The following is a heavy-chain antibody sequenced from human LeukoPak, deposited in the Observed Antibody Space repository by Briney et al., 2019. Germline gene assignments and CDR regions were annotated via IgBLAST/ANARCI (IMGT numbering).Heavy chain of an antibody. CDR1: GGSISSSSYY. CDR3: AKYDAGSLDF. Sequence: ETLSLTCTVSGGSISSSSYYWGWVRQAPGKGLEWVSSISTSSSYIYYADSVKGRFTISRDNAKNSLYLRMNNLKASDTAMYFCAKYDAGSLDFWGQGTLLRVSS. V-gene: IGHV3-21*04. D-gene: IGHD3-10*01. J-gene: IGHJ4*02. CDR2: ISTSSSYI.